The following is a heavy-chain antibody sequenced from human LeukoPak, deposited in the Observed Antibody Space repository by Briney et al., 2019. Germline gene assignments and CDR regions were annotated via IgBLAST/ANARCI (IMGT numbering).Heavy chain of an antibody. CDR1: ASISSYY. CDR3: ARGRGGGEPFDY. V-gene: IGHV4-59*01. J-gene: IGHJ4*02. CDR2: VYSSGST. D-gene: IGHD3-16*01. Sequence: SETQSLTCTGASISSYYWSWIRQPPGKGLEWIGYVYSSGSTNYNPSLRSRVTISVDTSKNKFSLKLTSVTAADTAVYYCARGRGGGEPFDYWGQGTLVTVSS.